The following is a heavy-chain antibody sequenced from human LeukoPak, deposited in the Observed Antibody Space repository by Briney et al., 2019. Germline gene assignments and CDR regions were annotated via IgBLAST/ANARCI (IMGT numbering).Heavy chain of an antibody. J-gene: IGHJ4*02. CDR1: GESFSSYY. Sequence: SETLSLTCAVSGESFSSYYWSWLRQPPGKGLEWIGEISHSGNTIYNSSLESRVTISIDTSKKQFSLRLTSVTAADTAVYFCGRGRDHNWDCWGQGSLVTVSS. CDR2: ISHSGNT. CDR3: GRGRDHNWDC. V-gene: IGHV4-34*01. D-gene: IGHD1-20*01.